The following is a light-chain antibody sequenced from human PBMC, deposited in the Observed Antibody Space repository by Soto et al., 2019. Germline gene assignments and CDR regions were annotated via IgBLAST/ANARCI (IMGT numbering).Light chain of an antibody. CDR3: QHYVGLPLT. CDR2: GAS. CDR1: QSLNNNY. J-gene: IGKJ4*01. V-gene: IGKV3-20*01. Sequence: EIVLTQSPDTLSLSPGERATLSCGASQSLNNNYLAWYQQKPGQAPRLLIYGASRRATGIPDRFSGSGSGTDFTLTSSRLEPADFAVYYCQHYVGLPLTFGGGTKVEI.